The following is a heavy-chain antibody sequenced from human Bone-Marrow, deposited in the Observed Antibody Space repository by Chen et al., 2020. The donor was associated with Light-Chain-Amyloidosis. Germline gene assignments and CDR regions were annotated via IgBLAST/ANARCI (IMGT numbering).Heavy chain of an antibody. Sequence: EVQLVESGGGLVKPGGSLRLSCAASGFTFSSDSMNWVRQAPGKGLAWVSSISSSSSYIYYADSVKGRFTISRDNAKNSLYLQMNSLRAEDTAVYYCASYDPRTYYYYYMDVWGKGTTVTVSS. CDR3: ASYDPRTYYYYYMDV. J-gene: IGHJ6*03. D-gene: IGHD3-3*01. CDR1: GFTFSSDS. V-gene: IGHV3-21*01. CDR2: ISSSSSYI.